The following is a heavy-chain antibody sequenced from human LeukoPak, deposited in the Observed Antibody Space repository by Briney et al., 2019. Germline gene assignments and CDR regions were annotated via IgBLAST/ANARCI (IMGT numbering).Heavy chain of an antibody. D-gene: IGHD6-19*01. CDR3: ARGSTWLLDY. Sequence: GGSLRLSCTASGFTFSSHWMTWVRQPPGKGLEWVANIKEDGSVKYYVDSVKGRFTISRDNTKNALYLRMNSLRADDTAVYFCARGSTWLLDYWGQGTLITVSS. V-gene: IGHV3-7*03. CDR1: GFTFSSHW. J-gene: IGHJ4*02. CDR2: IKEDGSVK.